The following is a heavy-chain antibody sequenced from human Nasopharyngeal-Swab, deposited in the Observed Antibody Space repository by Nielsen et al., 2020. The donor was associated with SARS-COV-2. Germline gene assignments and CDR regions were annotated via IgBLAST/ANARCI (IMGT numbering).Heavy chain of an antibody. J-gene: IGHJ4*02. D-gene: IGHD3-3*01. V-gene: IGHV6-1*01. CDR2: TLYRSKWYN. CDR3: ARGRDFSFDS. Sequence: SETLSPTFAISGASVSSHSAGWNWIRQSPSRGLEWLGRTLYRSKWYNDYAESVKSRIAVNPDTSKNQFSLQLNSVTPEDTAVYYCARGRDFSFDSWGQGTLVTASA. CDR1: GASVSSHSAG.